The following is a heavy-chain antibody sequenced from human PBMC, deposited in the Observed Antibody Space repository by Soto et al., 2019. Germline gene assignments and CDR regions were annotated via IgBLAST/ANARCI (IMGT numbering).Heavy chain of an antibody. CDR2: IYHSGST. Sequence: SETLSLTCAVSGGSISSGGYSWSWIRQPPGKGLEWIGYIYHSGSTYYNPSLKSRVTISVDRSKNQFSLKLSSVTAADTAVYYCAREGDGNYGMDVWGQGTTVTVSS. V-gene: IGHV4-30-2*01. D-gene: IGHD3-16*01. CDR1: GGSISSGGYS. CDR3: AREGDGNYGMDV. J-gene: IGHJ6*02.